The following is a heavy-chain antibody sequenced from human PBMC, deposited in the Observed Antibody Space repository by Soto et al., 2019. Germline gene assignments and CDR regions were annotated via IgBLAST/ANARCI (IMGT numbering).Heavy chain of an antibody. CDR3: ARRSGSYYSNYYYYGMDV. D-gene: IGHD1-26*01. CDR1: GFTFSSYW. V-gene: IGHV3-7*05. J-gene: IGHJ6*02. CDR2: IKPDGREK. Sequence: EVQLVESGGGLVQPGGSLRLSCAASGFTFSSYWMSWVRQAPGKGLEWVANIKPDGREKYYVDSLKGRFTISRDNAKNSLYLQMNSQRAEDTAVYYCARRSGSYYSNYYYYGMDVWGQGTTVTVSS.